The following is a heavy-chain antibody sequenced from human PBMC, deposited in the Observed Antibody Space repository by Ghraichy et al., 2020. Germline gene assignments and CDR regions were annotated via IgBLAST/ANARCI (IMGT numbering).Heavy chain of an antibody. Sequence: SETLSLTCTVSGDSINSGRYFWNWVRQPAGEGLQWIGHIYTRGDTKDNPSLQRRVTMSLDSSKNQFSLRLSSVTAADTATYYCARSRRSPSSDHGMDVWGQGTTVTVSS. CDR3: ARSRRSPSSDHGMDV. CDR1: GDSINSGRYF. CDR2: IYTRGDT. J-gene: IGHJ6*02. D-gene: IGHD6-19*01. V-gene: IGHV4-61*09.